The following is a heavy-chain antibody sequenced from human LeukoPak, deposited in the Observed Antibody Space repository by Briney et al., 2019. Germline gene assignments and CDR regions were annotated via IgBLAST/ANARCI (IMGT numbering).Heavy chain of an antibody. J-gene: IGHJ6*03. CDR3: AKVRTYSYSYYMDV. V-gene: IGHV3-23*01. CDR2: ISGSGGST. Sequence: GGSLRLSCAASGFTFAHYAMSWVRQAPGKGLEWVSGISGSGGSTYYAGSVKGRFTVARDQCNNTLFPQMNSLRAQDTAVYYCAKVRTYSYSYYMDVWGKGNTVTVSS. CDR1: GFTFAHYA.